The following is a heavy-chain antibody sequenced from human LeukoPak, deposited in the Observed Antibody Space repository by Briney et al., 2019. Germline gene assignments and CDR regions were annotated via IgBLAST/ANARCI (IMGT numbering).Heavy chain of an antibody. CDR3: ARAAYDSNGFTANHDY. D-gene: IGHD3-22*01. Sequence: PGGSLRLSCAASGFIVSSNYMSWVRQAPGKGLEWVSVLYSDGTTWYTDSVKGRFTISRDNSKNTPYLQMNNLRAEDTAVYYCARAAYDSNGFTANHDYWGQGTLVTVSS. CDR2: LYSDGTT. V-gene: IGHV3-53*01. J-gene: IGHJ4*02. CDR1: GFIVSSNY.